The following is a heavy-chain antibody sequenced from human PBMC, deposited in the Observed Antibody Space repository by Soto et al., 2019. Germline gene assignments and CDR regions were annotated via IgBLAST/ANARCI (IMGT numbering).Heavy chain of an antibody. CDR3: RSSSRYSTDV. CDR2: IYGTGNT. V-gene: IGHV4-39*01. D-gene: IGHD6-13*01. CDR1: GGSITGSFY. J-gene: IGHJ6*02. Sequence: QLQLQESGPGLVKPSETLSLSCTVSGGSITGSFYWGWIRQPPGKGREWIGSIYGTGNTYYNPSLKGRVTISADTSKNQFSLNLISVTAADTAVYYCRSSSRYSTDVWGQGATVTVSS.